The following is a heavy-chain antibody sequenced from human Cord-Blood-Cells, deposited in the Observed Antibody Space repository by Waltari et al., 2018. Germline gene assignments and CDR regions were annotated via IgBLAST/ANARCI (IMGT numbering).Heavy chain of an antibody. V-gene: IGHV1-2*04. J-gene: IGHJ3*02. CDR3: ARGSVLGGGDAFDI. CDR1: GYTFTGSY. D-gene: IGHD3-16*01. CDR2: INPNSGGK. Sequence: QVQLVQSGAEVKKPGASVKVSCKASGYTFTGSYMHWVRQAPGQGLEWMGWINPNSGGKNYAQKFQGWVTMTRNTSSSTAYMELSRLRSDDTAVYYCARGSVLGGGDAFDIWGQGTMVTVSS.